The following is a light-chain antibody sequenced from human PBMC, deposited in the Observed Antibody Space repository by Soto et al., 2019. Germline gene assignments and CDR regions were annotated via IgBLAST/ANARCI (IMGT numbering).Light chain of an antibody. CDR3: QLYGSSPPIT. J-gene: IGKJ5*01. CDR1: QSVSSSY. CDR2: GAS. Sequence: EIVLTQSPGTLSLSPGERATLSCRASQSVSSSYLAWYQQKPGQAPRLLIYGASSRATGIPDRFSGSGSGTDFTLTISRMEPEDLAVYYCQLYGSSPPITFGQGTRLEIK. V-gene: IGKV3-20*01.